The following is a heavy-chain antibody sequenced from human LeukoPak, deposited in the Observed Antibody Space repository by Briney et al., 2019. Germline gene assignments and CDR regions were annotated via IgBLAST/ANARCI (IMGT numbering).Heavy chain of an antibody. Sequence: GGSLRLSCAASGFTFSSYWMHWVRQAPGKGLVWVSRINTDGSRTNYADSVKGRFTISRDNAKNTLYLQMNSLRAEDAAVYYCVRAHVAAGLALDLWGQGTMVTVSS. CDR3: VRAHVAAGLALDL. CDR1: GFTFSSYW. J-gene: IGHJ3*01. D-gene: IGHD2-15*01. V-gene: IGHV3-74*01. CDR2: INTDGSRT.